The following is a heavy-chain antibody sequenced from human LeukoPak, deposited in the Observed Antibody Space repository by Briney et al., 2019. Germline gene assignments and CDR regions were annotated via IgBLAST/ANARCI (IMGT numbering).Heavy chain of an antibody. V-gene: IGHV1-2*02. CDR1: GYTFTGYY. CDR3: ARGPAATRGVWFDP. Sequence: GASVKVSCKASGYTFTGYYMHWVRQAPGQGLEWMGWINPNSGGTNYAQKFQGRVTMTRDTSISTAYMELSRLRSDDTAVYYCARGPAATRGVWFDPWGQGTLVTVSS. CDR2: INPNSGGT. D-gene: IGHD2-2*01. J-gene: IGHJ5*02.